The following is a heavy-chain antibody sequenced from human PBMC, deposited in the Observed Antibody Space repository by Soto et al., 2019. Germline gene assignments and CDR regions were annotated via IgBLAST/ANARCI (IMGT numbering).Heavy chain of an antibody. V-gene: IGHV3-30*18. CDR2: ISYDGSNK. Sequence: QVQLVESGGGVVQPGRSLRLSCAASGFTFSSYGMHWVRQAPGKGLEWVAVISYDGSNKYYADSVKGRFTISRDNSKDTRSLPVNSLRAEDTAVYYCAKDPGPVDRSSGKGADIWGQGTMVTVSS. CDR1: GFTFSSYG. D-gene: IGHD3-22*01. J-gene: IGHJ3*02. CDR3: AKDPGPVDRSSGKGADI.